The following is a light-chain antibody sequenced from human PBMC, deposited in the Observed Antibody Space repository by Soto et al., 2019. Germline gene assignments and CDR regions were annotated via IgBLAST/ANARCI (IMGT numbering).Light chain of an antibody. Sequence: IQMTQSPSSLSASVGDRVTITCRASQGIRNELGWYQQKPGTAPKVLIYHASNLQSGVPSRFSGSGSGTEFTLTISSPQPDDFATYYCQQYNSYSFGQGTKVDIK. CDR3: QQYNSYS. V-gene: IGKV1-17*01. CDR1: QGIRNE. J-gene: IGKJ1*01. CDR2: HAS.